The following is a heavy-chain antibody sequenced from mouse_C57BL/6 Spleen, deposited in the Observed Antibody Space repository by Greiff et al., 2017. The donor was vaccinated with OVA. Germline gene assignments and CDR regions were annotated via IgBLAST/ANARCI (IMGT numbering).Heavy chain of an antibody. Sequence: VQLQQSGPELVKPGASVKIPCKASGYTFTDYNMDWVKQSHGKSLEWIGDINPNNGGTIYNQKFKGKATLTVDKSSSTAYMELRSLTSEDTAVYYCAVTTVVATRLWYFDVWGTGTTVTVSS. CDR3: AVTTVVATRLWYFDV. V-gene: IGHV1-18*01. CDR1: GYTFTDYN. D-gene: IGHD1-1*01. CDR2: INPNNGGT. J-gene: IGHJ1*03.